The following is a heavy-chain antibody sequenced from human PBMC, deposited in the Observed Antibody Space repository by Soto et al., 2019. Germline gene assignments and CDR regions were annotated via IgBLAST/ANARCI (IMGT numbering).Heavy chain of an antibody. J-gene: IGHJ3*01. D-gene: IGHD3-22*01. CDR3: DISGRPLNAFDV. V-gene: IGHV5-10-1*01. Sequence: LGESLKISCKGSGHSFPTYWINWVRQMPGKGLEWMRGIDPSDSYTNYRPSFQGHVTISADRSISTANLQWGSLKASDTAMYYNDISGRPLNAFDVWGQGTMVTVSS. CDR1: GHSFPTYW. CDR2: IDPSDSYT.